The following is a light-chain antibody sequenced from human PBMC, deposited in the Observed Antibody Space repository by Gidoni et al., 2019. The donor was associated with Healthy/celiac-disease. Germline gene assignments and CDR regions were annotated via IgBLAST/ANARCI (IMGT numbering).Light chain of an antibody. CDR2: SNT. J-gene: IGLJ3*02. V-gene: IGLV1-44*01. CDR3: AAWDDSLNGWV. CDR1: SSNIGSNT. Sequence: QSVLTQPPSASGTPGQRVHISCSGSSSNIGSNTVNWYQQLPGTAPKLLIYSNTQRPSGVPDRFSGSKSGTSASLAISGLQSEDEADYYCAAWDDSLNGWVFGGGTKLTVL.